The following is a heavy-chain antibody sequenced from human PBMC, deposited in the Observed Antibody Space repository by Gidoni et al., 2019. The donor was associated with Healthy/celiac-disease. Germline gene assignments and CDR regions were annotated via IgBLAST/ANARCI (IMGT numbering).Heavy chain of an antibody. J-gene: IGHJ4*02. CDR1: GYTFTSYY. CDR2: INPSGGST. D-gene: IGHD4-17*01. V-gene: IGHV1-46*01. Sequence: QVQLVQSGAEVKKPGASVQVSCKASGYTFTSYYMHWVRQDPGQGLEWMGIINPSGGSTSYAQKFQGRVTMTRDTSTSTVYMELSSLRSEDTAVYYCARVPFDYGALYYFDYWGQGTLVTVSS. CDR3: ARVPFDYGALYYFDY.